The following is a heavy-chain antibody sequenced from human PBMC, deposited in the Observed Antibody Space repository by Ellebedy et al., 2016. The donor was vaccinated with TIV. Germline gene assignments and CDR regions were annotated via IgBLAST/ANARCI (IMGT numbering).Heavy chain of an antibody. CDR3: AREYYYDSRGDAFDI. Sequence: SETLSLXXAVYGGSFSGYYWSWIRQPPGKGLEWIGEINHSGSTNYNPSLKSRVTISVDKSKNQFSLKLSSVTAADTAVYYCAREYYYDSRGDAFDIWGQGTMVTVSS. D-gene: IGHD3-22*01. J-gene: IGHJ3*02. CDR2: INHSGST. V-gene: IGHV4-34*01. CDR1: GGSFSGYY.